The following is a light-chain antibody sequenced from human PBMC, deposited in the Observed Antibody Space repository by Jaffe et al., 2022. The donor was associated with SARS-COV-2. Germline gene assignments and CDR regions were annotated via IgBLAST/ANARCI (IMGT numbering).Light chain of an antibody. CDR1: QTISSNY. V-gene: IGKV3-20*01. Sequence: DIVLTQSPGTLSLSPGERATLSCRASQTISSNYLAWYQQKPGQAPRLLISGASSRATGIPDRFSGSGSGTDFTLTISRLEPEDFAVYYCQQYSSSPRTFGQGTKVDLK. CDR3: QQYSSSPRT. J-gene: IGKJ1*01. CDR2: GAS.